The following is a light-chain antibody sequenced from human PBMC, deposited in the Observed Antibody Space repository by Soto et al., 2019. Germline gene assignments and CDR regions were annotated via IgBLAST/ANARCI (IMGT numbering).Light chain of an antibody. J-gene: IGKJ1*01. CDR2: DAS. CDR1: QGVSSF. CDR3: QQRSNWPRT. V-gene: IGKV3-11*01. Sequence: EIVLTQSPATLSLSPGERATLSCRASQGVSSFLAWYQQKPGQAPRLLIYDASNRATGIPARFSGSGSGTDFTLTISSLEPEDFALYYCQQRSNWPRTFGQGTKWIS.